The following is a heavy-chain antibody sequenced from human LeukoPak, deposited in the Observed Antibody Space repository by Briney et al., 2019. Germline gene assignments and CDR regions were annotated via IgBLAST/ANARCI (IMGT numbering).Heavy chain of an antibody. CDR2: IYYSGST. CDR1: GGSISSGGYY. CDR3: ARADYVMGPDY. V-gene: IGHV4-31*03. Sequence: SQTLSLTCTVSGGSISSGGYYWSWIRQHPGKGLEWIGYIYYSGSTYYNPSLESRVTISIDTSKNQFSLKLSSVTAADTAVYYCARADYVMGPDYWGQGTLVTVSS. J-gene: IGHJ4*02. D-gene: IGHD4-17*01.